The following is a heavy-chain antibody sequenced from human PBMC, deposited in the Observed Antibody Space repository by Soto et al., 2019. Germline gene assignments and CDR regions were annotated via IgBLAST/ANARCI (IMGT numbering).Heavy chain of an antibody. J-gene: IGHJ4*02. D-gene: IGHD6-19*01. CDR3: ARHEESIAVAGTEGPDY. CDR2: IYYSGST. Sequence: ASETLSLTCTVSGGSISSSSYYWGWIRQPPGKGLEWIGSIYYSGSTYYNPSLKSRVTISVDTSKNQFSLKLSSVTAADTAVYYCARHEESIAVAGTEGPDYWGQGTLVTVSS. V-gene: IGHV4-39*01. CDR1: GGSISSSSYY.